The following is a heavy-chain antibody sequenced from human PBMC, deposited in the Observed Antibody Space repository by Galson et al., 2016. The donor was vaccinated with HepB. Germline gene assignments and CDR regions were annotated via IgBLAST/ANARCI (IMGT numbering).Heavy chain of an antibody. Sequence: SLRLSCAASGFTFSNYWMSWVRQAPGKGLEWVANIKQDGSEIYYLGSVKGRFTISRDNAKKSLYLQMNSLRVEDTAVYYCARFGVVTYYGMDVWGQGTTVTVS. D-gene: IGHD3-3*01. J-gene: IGHJ6*02. V-gene: IGHV3-7*03. CDR2: IKQDGSEI. CDR3: ARFGVVTYYGMDV. CDR1: GFTFSNYW.